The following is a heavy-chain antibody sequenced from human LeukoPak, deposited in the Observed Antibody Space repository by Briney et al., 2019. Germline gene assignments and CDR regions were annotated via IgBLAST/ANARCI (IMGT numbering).Heavy chain of an antibody. J-gene: IGHJ3*02. V-gene: IGHV1-69*01. D-gene: IGHD6-6*01. CDR1: GGTFSSYA. Sequence: SVKVSCKASGGTFSSYATSWVRQAPGQGLEWMGGIIPIFGTANYAQKFQGRVTITADESTSTAYMELSSLRSEDTAVYYCARVWQLAEVDDAFDIWGQGTMVTVSS. CDR2: IIPIFGTA. CDR3: ARVWQLAEVDDAFDI.